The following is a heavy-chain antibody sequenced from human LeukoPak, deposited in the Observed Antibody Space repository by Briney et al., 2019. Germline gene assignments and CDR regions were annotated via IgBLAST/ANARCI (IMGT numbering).Heavy chain of an antibody. CDR1: GGTFSSYA. CDR3: VDYGPGTRQDY. J-gene: IGHJ4*02. CDR2: IIPIFGTA. D-gene: IGHD4-17*01. Sequence: SVKVSCKASGGTFSSYAISWVRQAPGQGFEWMGGIIPIFGTANYAQKFQGRVTITADESTSTAYMELSSLRSEDTAVYYCVDYGPGTRQDYWGQGTLVTVSS. V-gene: IGHV1-69*13.